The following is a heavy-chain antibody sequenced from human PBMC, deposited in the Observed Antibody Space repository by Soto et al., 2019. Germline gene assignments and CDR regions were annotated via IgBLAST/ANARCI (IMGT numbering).Heavy chain of an antibody. CDR1: GGSISSGGYY. CDR3: ARVEMAYNYPLCYDY. Sequence: QVQLQESGPGLVKPSQTLSLTCTVSGGSISSGGYYWSWIRQDPGKGLEWIGYIYYSGSTYYNPSLKSRVTISVDTSKNQFSLKLSSVTAADTAVYYCARVEMAYNYPLCYDYWGQGTLVTVSS. D-gene: IGHD5-12*01. V-gene: IGHV4-31*03. CDR2: IYYSGST. J-gene: IGHJ4*02.